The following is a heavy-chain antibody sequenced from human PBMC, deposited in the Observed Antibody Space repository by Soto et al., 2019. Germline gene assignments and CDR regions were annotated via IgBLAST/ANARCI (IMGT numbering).Heavy chain of an antibody. D-gene: IGHD6-13*01. CDR3: AAGCRASIAAAGVGGGHWFDP. Sequence: SETLSLTCSFSGDSVTSHYLTWIRQSPEKGLEWIGYMHYTGFSHYNPSLKSRVTISVDTSKNQFTLKLSSVTAADTAVYYCAAGCRASIAAAGVGGGHWFDPWGQGTLVTVSS. CDR1: GDSVTSHY. J-gene: IGHJ5*02. V-gene: IGHV4-59*02. CDR2: MHYTGFS.